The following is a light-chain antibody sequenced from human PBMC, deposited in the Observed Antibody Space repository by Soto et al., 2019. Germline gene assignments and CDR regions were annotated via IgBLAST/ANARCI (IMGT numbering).Light chain of an antibody. CDR1: SSNIGAGYD. J-gene: IGLJ2*01. CDR2: GNS. Sequence: QSVLTQPPSVSGAPGQRVTISCTGSSSNIGAGYDVHWYQQLPGTAPKLLIYGNSNRPSGVPDRFSGSKSGTSASLAITGLQAEDEADYYCQSYDSSLRGEFGGGTKVTVL. V-gene: IGLV1-40*01. CDR3: QSYDSSLRGE.